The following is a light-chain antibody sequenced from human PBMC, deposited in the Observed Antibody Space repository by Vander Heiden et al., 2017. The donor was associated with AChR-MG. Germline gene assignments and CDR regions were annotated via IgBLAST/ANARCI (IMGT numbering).Light chain of an antibody. CDR2: STN. CDR1: SCSVSTSHY. J-gene: IGLJ3*02. V-gene: IGLV8-61*01. Sequence: QTVVTQEPSFSVSPGGTVTPTCDLNSCSVSTSHYPSWFHQTPGQAPRTLIYSTNTRSSGVPDRFSGSILGNKAALTITGAQADDESDYYCALYMGSGIWVFGGGTKLTVL. CDR3: ALYMGSGIWV.